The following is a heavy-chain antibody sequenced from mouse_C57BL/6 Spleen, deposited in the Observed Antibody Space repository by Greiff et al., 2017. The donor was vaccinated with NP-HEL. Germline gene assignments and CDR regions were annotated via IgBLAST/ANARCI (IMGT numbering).Heavy chain of an antibody. D-gene: IGHD2-1*01. CDR2: ISDGGSYT. CDR1: GFTFSSYA. Sequence: EVQLVESGGGLVKPGGSLKLSCAASGFTFSSYAMSWVRQTPEKRLEWVATISDGGSYTYYPDNVKGRFTISRDNAKNNLYLQMSHLKSEDTAMYYCARDDYYGTLFDYWGQGTTLTVSS. J-gene: IGHJ2*01. CDR3: ARDDYYGTLFDY. V-gene: IGHV5-4*01.